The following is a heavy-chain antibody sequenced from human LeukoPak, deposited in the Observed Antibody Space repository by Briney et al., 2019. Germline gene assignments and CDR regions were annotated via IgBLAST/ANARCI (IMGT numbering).Heavy chain of an antibody. CDR2: ISAYNGNT. CDR3: ARGDYDILTGYYPFDY. Sequence: ASVKVSCKASGYTFTSYGISWVRQAPGQGLEWVGWISAYNGNTNYAQKLQGRVTMTTDTSTSTAYMELRSLRSDDTAVYYCARGDYDILTGYYPFDYWGQGTLVTVSS. D-gene: IGHD3-9*01. CDR1: GYTFTSYG. J-gene: IGHJ4*02. V-gene: IGHV1-18*04.